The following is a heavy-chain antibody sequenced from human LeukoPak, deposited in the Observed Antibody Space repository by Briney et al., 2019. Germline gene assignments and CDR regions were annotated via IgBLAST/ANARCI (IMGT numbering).Heavy chain of an antibody. CDR2: IFGSGGSP. Sequence: GGSLRLSCAASGFTFGSFAMYWVRQAPGKGLDWIAGIFGSGGSPHYADSVKGRFTISRDNSKNTVYLQINSLRAEDTAVYYCGKTTAGYSSGQKPAWPVDYWGQGTLVTVSP. CDR1: GFTFGSFA. D-gene: IGHD5-18*01. V-gene: IGHV3-23*01. CDR3: GKTTAGYSSGQKPAWPVDY. J-gene: IGHJ4*02.